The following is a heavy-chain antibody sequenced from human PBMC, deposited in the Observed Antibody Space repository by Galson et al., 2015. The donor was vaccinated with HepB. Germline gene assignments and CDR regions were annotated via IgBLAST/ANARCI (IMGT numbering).Heavy chain of an antibody. CDR2: VYYNGET. D-gene: IGHD6-6*01. CDR3: ARQLYSSWPDLDS. V-gene: IGHV4-59*08. Sequence: SETLSLTCTVSGGSISSYHWSWIRQPPGKGLEWLGCVYYNGETKYNPSLKSRVTISIDTSKNRFSLKLTAVTAADTAVYYCARQLYSSWPDLDSWGQGTLVTVSS. CDR1: GGSISSYH. J-gene: IGHJ4*02.